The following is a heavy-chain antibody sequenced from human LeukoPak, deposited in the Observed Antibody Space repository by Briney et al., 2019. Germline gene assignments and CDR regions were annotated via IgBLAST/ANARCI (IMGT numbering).Heavy chain of an antibody. Sequence: SETLSLTCTVAGGSISSSSYYWGWIRQPPGKGLEWIGSIYYSGSAYYNPSLKSRVTISVDTSKNQFSLKLSSVTAADTAVYYCARDAPRITMIVAVISQINAFDIWGQGTMVTVSS. D-gene: IGHD3-22*01. J-gene: IGHJ3*02. CDR3: ARDAPRITMIVAVISQINAFDI. V-gene: IGHV4-39*07. CDR2: IYYSGSA. CDR1: GGSISSSSYY.